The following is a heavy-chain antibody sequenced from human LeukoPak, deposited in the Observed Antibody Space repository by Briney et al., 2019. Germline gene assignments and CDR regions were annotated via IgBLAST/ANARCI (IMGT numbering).Heavy chain of an antibody. CDR2: IYYSGST. V-gene: IGHV4-39*01. D-gene: IGHD6-19*01. Sequence: GSLRLSCAASGFTFSSYWMSWIRQPPGKGLEWIGSIYYSGSTYYNPSLKSRVTISVDTSKNQFSLKLSSVTAADTAVYYCARHPAAVAGLTSYSYNWFDPWGQGTLVTVSS. CDR1: GFTFSSYW. J-gene: IGHJ5*02. CDR3: ARHPAAVAGLTSYSYNWFDP.